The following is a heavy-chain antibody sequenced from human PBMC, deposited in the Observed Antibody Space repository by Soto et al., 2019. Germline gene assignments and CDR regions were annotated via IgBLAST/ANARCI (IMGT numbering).Heavy chain of an antibody. V-gene: IGHV6-1*01. CDR1: GDSVSSNSTA. CDR3: ARDRYSGYEDYYYGMDV. CDR2: TYYRSKWYN. D-gene: IGHD5-12*01. J-gene: IGHJ6*02. Sequence: PSQTLSLTCAISGDSVSSNSTAWNWIRQSPSRGLEWLGRTYYRSKWYNDYAVSVKSRITINPDTSKNQFSLQLNSVTPEDTAVYYCARDRYSGYEDYYYGMDVWGQGTTVTVSS.